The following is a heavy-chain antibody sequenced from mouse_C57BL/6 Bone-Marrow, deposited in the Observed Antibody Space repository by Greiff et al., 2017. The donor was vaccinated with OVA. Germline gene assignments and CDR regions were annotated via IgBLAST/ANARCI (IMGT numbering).Heavy chain of an antibody. CDR1: GFTITDYY. V-gene: IGHV14-4*01. Sequence: VHVKQSGAELVRPGASVKLSCTASGFTITDYYMHWVKQRPEQGLEWIGWIDPENGDTEYASKFQGKATITADTSSNTAYLQLSSLTSEDTAVYYCTSYDVYYRFAYWGQGTLVTVSA. CDR2: IDPENGDT. D-gene: IGHD2-3*01. J-gene: IGHJ3*01. CDR3: TSYDVYYRFAY.